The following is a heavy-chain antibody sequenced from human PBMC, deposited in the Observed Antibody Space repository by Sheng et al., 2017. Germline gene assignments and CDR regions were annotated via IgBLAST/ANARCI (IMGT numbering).Heavy chain of an antibody. Sequence: EVQLVESGGGLVQPGGSLRLSCAASGFTVSSNNMNWVRQAPGKGLEWVSVFYSGGSTYYADSVRGRFIISRDSSKNTLYLQMNSLRAEDTAVYYCAKDVVGDYGVYYYAMDVWGQGDHGHRLL. J-gene: IGHJ6*02. CDR3: AKDVVGDYGVYYYAMDV. CDR1: GFTVSSNN. V-gene: IGHV3-66*01. CDR2: FYSGGST. D-gene: IGHD4-17*01.